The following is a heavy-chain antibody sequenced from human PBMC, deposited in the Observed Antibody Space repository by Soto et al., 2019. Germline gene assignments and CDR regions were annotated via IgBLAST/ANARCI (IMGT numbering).Heavy chain of an antibody. CDR1: GGTFSSYA. J-gene: IGHJ4*02. CDR3: AKNYYDSGNFDY. V-gene: IGHV1-69*13. Sequence: SVKVSCKASGGTFSSYAISWVRQAPGQGLEWMGGIIPIFGTANYAQKFQGRVTITADESTSTAYMELSSLRSEDTAVYYCAKNYYDSGNFDYWGKGTLVTVSS. CDR2: IIPIFGTA. D-gene: IGHD3-22*01.